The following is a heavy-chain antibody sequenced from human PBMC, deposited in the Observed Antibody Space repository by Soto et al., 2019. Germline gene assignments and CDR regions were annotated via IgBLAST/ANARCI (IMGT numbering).Heavy chain of an antibody. CDR3: ARNDYSPRYYYYYMDV. V-gene: IGHV4-34*01. CDR2: INHSGST. J-gene: IGHJ6*03. CDR1: GGSFSGYY. D-gene: IGHD4-4*01. Sequence: SETLSLTCAVYGGSFSGYYWSWIRQPPGKGLEWIGEINHSGSTNYNPSLKSRVTISVDTSKNQFSLKLSSVTAADTAVYYCARNDYSPRYYYYYMDVWGKGTTVTVSS.